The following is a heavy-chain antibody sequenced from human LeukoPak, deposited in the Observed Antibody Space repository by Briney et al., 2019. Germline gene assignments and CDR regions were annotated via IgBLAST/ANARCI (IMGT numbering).Heavy chain of an antibody. J-gene: IGHJ4*02. V-gene: IGHV3-66*02. CDR2: IYSGGST. CDR3: ARATFFGRTFDY. CDR1: GFTVGSNY. Sequence: GGSLRLSCAASGFTVGSNYMSWVRQAPGKGLEWVSVIYSGGSTYYADSVKGRFTISRDNSKNTLYLQMNSLRAEDTAVYYCARATFFGRTFDYWGQGTLVTVSS. D-gene: IGHD3-10*01.